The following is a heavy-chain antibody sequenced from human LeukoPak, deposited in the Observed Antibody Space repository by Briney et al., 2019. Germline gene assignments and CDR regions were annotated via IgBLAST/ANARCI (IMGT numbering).Heavy chain of an antibody. CDR3: ARYGGSGWVIGN. Sequence: ASETLSLTCTVSGGSISSYYWTWIRQPPGKGLEWIGYIYYTGATSYNPSLKSRVTISVDTSKKQFSLKLTSVTAADTAVYYCARYGGSGWVIGNWGQGTLVTVSS. J-gene: IGHJ4*02. D-gene: IGHD6-19*01. CDR2: IYYTGAT. V-gene: IGHV4-59*08. CDR1: GGSISSYY.